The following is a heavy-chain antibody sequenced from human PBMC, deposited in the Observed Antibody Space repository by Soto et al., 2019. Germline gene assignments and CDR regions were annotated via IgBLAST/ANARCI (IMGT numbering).Heavy chain of an antibody. Sequence: PGGSLRLSCAASGFTFDDYTMHWVRQAPGKGLEWVSLISWDGGSTYYADSVKGRFTISRDNSKNSLYLQMNSLRTEDTALYYCAKDRVVRGSSWYGGLDVWGQGTTVTVSS. D-gene: IGHD6-13*01. CDR2: ISWDGGST. J-gene: IGHJ6*02. CDR1: GFTFDDYT. V-gene: IGHV3-43*01. CDR3: AKDRVVRGSSWYGGLDV.